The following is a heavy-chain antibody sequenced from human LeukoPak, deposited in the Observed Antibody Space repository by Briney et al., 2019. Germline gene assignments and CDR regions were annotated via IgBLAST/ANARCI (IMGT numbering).Heavy chain of an antibody. CDR3: ATERPPSSSGYYDY. D-gene: IGHD3-22*01. V-gene: IGHV4-38-2*02. Sequence: PSETLSHTCSVSGYSISSGYFWGWIRQPPGKGLGWVGSIHHSGNTYYNPSLKTRVTISVDTSNNQFSLKLTSVTAADTAVYYCATERPPSSSGYYDYWAQGTLVTVSS. CDR1: GYSISSGYF. J-gene: IGHJ4*02. CDR2: IHHSGNT.